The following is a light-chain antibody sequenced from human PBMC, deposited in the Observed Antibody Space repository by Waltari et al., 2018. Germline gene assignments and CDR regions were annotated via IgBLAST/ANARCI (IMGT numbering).Light chain of an antibody. CDR2: GAS. Sequence: EIVLTPSPGTLSLSPGDRATLTCTASKSVSSSYLAWYQQKPGQAPRLLIYGASSRATGIPDRFSGSGSGTDFTLTISRLEPEDFAVYYCQQYGSSPPYTFGQGTKLEIK. V-gene: IGKV3-20*01. J-gene: IGKJ2*01. CDR1: KSVSSSY. CDR3: QQYGSSPPYT.